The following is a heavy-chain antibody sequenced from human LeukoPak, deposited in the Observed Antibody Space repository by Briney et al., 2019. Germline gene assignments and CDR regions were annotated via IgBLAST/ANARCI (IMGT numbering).Heavy chain of an antibody. Sequence: ASVKVSCKASGGTFSSYAISWVRQAPGQGLEWMGGIIPIFGTANYAQKFQGRVTITTDGSTSTAYMELSSLRSEDTAVYYCARSPMVRGSRGYYFDYWGQGTLVTVSS. V-gene: IGHV1-69*05. CDR2: IIPIFGTA. D-gene: IGHD3-10*01. J-gene: IGHJ4*02. CDR1: GGTFSSYA. CDR3: ARSPMVRGSRGYYFDY.